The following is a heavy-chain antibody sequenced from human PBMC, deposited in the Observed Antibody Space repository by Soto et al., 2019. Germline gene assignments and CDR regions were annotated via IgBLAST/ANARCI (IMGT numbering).Heavy chain of an antibody. D-gene: IGHD6-13*01. Sequence: ASVKVSCKASGYTFTGYYMHWVRQAPGQGLEWMGWINPNSGGTNYAQKFQGRVTMTRDTSISTAYMELSRLRSDDTAVYYCARGNGYSSSWSYYFDYWGQGTLVTVSS. CDR3: ARGNGYSSSWSYYFDY. CDR2: INPNSGGT. CDR1: GYTFTGYY. V-gene: IGHV1-2*02. J-gene: IGHJ4*02.